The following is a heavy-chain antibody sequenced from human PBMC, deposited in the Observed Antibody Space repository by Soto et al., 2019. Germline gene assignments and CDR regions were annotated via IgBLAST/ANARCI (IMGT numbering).Heavy chain of an antibody. D-gene: IGHD3-22*01. J-gene: IGHJ3*02. V-gene: IGHV3-23*01. Sequence: GGSLRLSCAASGITFSTYAMSWVRQAPGKGLEWVSLISRSGGNTCYAQYVKGRFTISRDNSQNTLCLQMNSLRAEDTALYYCAKDADYESGSYLGAFDTWGQGTMVTVSS. CDR1: GITFSTYA. CDR3: AKDADYESGSYLGAFDT. CDR2: ISRSGGNT.